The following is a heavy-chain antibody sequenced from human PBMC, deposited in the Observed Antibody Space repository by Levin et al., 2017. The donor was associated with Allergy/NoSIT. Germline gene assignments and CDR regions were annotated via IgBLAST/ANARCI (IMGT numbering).Heavy chain of an antibody. D-gene: IGHD2-21*02. V-gene: IGHV4-59*01. CDR1: GGSISSYY. CDR3: ARVSRHYCGGDCSFDGMDV. Sequence: PSETLSLTCTVSGGSISSYYWSWIRQPPGKGLEWIGYIYYSGSTNYNPSLKSRVTISVDTSKNQFSLKLSSVTAADTAVYYCARVSRHYCGGDCSFDGMDVWGQGTTVTVSS. CDR2: IYYSGST. J-gene: IGHJ6*02.